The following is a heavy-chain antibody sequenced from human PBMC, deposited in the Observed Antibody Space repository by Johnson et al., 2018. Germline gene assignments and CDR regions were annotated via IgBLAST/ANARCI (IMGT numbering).Heavy chain of an antibody. V-gene: IGHV3-9*01. CDR1: GFTFDVYA. J-gene: IGHJ6*03. Sequence: EVQLVESGGGLVQPGRSLRLSCAASGFTFDVYAMHWVRQVPGKGLEWVSGISWDSGNIAYADSVKGRFTISRDNAKNYLYLQMNSLRAEDTALYYCAKDIRGHPDYYYYYYMDVWGKGTTVTVSS. CDR2: ISWDSGNI. CDR3: AKDIRGHPDYYYYYYMDV.